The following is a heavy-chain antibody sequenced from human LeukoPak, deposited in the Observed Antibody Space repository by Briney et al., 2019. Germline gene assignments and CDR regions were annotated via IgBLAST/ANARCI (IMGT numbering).Heavy chain of an antibody. CDR2: IYSGGST. D-gene: IGHD6-13*01. CDR1: GFTVSSNY. V-gene: IGHV3-66*01. Sequence: PGGSLRLSCAASGFTVSSNYMSWVRQAPGKGLEWVSVIYSGGSTYYADSVKGRFTISRDNAKNSLYLQMNSLRAGDTAVYYCARGKRYSSSWFYNRFDPWGQGTLVTVSS. J-gene: IGHJ5*02. CDR3: ARGKRYSSSWFYNRFDP.